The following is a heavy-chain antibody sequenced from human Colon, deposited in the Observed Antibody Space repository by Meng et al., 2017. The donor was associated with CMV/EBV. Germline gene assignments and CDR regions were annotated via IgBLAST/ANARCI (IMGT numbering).Heavy chain of an antibody. CDR2: ITRGSSYM. V-gene: IGHV3-21*01. D-gene: IGHD2-15*01. Sequence: GGSLRLSCAASGFTFSSNSMNWVRQAPGKGLEWVSSITRGSSYMYYADSVKGRFTISRDNAKNSLYLQMNSLRAEDTAVYYCARDPGDGSDWGQGTLVTVSS. CDR1: GFTFSSNS. J-gene: IGHJ4*02. CDR3: ARDPGDGSD.